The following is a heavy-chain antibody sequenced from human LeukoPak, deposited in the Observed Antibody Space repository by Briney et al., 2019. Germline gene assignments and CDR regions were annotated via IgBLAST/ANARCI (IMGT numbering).Heavy chain of an antibody. V-gene: IGHV1-69*06. D-gene: IGHD5-18*01. CDR1: GYIFTSYG. CDR3: ASYTAMVPYYFDY. J-gene: IGHJ4*02. Sequence: SVKVSCKASGYIFTSYGISWVRQAPGQGLEWMGGIIPIFGTANYAQKFQGRVTITADKSTSTAYMELSSLRSEDTAVYYCASYTAMVPYYFDYWGQGTLVTVSS. CDR2: IIPIFGTA.